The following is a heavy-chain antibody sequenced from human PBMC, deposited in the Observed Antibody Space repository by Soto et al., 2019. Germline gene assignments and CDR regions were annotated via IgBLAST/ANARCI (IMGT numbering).Heavy chain of an antibody. CDR2: IIPIFGTA. J-gene: IGHJ6*02. D-gene: IGHD4-4*01. CDR3: ARDRVTTGSYYYYYGMDV. Sequence: GASVKVSCKASGGTFSSYAISWVRQAPGQGLEWMGGIIPIFGTANYAQKFQGRVAITADESTSTAYMELSSLRSEDTAVYYCARDRVTTGSYYYYYGMDVWGQGTTVTVSS. CDR1: GGTFSSYA. V-gene: IGHV1-69*13.